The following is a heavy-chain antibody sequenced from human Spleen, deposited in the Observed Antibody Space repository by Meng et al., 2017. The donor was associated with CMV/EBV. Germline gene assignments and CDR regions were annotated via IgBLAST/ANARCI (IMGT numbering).Heavy chain of an antibody. J-gene: IGHJ4*02. Sequence: ASVKVSCKASGYTFTAYYLHWVRQAPGQGLEWMGWINPNSGATEYAQKFQGRVTMTRDTSTSTVYMELSSLRSEDTAVYYCHLGGSWGYSNYWGQGTLVTVSS. CDR1: GYTFTAYY. V-gene: IGHV1-2*02. CDR2: INPNSGAT. D-gene: IGHD5-18*01. CDR3: HLGGSWGYSNY.